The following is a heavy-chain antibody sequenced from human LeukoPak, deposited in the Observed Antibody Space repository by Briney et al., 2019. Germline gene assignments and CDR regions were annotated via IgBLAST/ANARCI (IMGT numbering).Heavy chain of an antibody. CDR3: ARDGPLDYGDYCGMDV. D-gene: IGHD4-17*01. CDR1: GGSISSGSYY. CDR2: IYTSGST. J-gene: IGHJ6*02. V-gene: IGHV4-61*02. Sequence: PSETLSLTCTVSGGSISSGSYYWSWIRQPAGKGLEWIGRIYTSGSTNYNPSLKSRVTISVDTSKNQFSLKLSSVTAADTAVYYCARDGPLDYGDYCGMDVWGQGTTVTVSS.